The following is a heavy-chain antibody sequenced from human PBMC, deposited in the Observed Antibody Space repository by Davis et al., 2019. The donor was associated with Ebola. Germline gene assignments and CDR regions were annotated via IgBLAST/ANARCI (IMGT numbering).Heavy chain of an antibody. CDR2: MNPNSGNT. CDR3: ARGDNNYLYGYYYYGMDV. Sequence: AASVKVSCKASGYTFTGYYIHWVRQATGQGLEWMGWMNPNSGNTGYAQKFQGRITMSRNTSIGTAYMELSSLRSEDTAVYYCARGDNNYLYGYYYYGMDVWGQGTTVTVSS. D-gene: IGHD4-11*01. J-gene: IGHJ6*02. CDR1: GYTFTGYY. V-gene: IGHV1-8*02.